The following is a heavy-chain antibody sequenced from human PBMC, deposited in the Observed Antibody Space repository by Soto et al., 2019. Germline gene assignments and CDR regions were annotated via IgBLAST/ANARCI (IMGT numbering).Heavy chain of an antibody. Sequence: GGSLRLSCAASGFTFSSYWMHWVRQAPGKGLVWVSHIKSDGSRTTYADSVKGRFTISRDNAKNALYLQMNSLRAEDTAVYYCARDRRLRSPFDYWGQGTLVTVSS. CDR2: IKSDGSRT. CDR3: ARDRRLRSPFDY. CDR1: GFTFSSYW. V-gene: IGHV3-74*01. J-gene: IGHJ4*02. D-gene: IGHD5-12*01.